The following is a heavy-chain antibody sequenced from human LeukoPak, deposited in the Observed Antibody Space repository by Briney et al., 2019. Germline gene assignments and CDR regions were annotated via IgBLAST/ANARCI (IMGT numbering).Heavy chain of an antibody. Sequence: ASVKVSCKASGYTFTYYGITWVRQAPGQGLEWMGWISVYNGNTNYAQKLQGRFTMTIDTSTTTAYMELWTLRSDDTAVYYCARYHYDSSGYLYFDYWGQGTLVTVSS. CDR1: GYTFTYYG. CDR2: ISVYNGNT. CDR3: ARYHYDSSGYLYFDY. D-gene: IGHD3-22*01. J-gene: IGHJ4*02. V-gene: IGHV1-18*01.